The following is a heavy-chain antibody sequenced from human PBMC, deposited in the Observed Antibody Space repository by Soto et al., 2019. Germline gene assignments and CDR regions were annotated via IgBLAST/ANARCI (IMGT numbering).Heavy chain of an antibody. CDR1: GYTFTSYD. CDR3: ARWGDRGVINFRDYYYYMDV. CDR2: MNPNSGNT. D-gene: IGHD3-10*01. J-gene: IGHJ6*03. V-gene: IGHV1-8*01. Sequence: ASVKVSCKASGYTFTSYDINWVRQATGQGLEWMGWMNPNSGNTGYAQKFQGRVTMTRNTSISTAYMELSSLRSEDTAVYYCARWGDRGVINFRDYYYYMDVWGKGTTVTVSS.